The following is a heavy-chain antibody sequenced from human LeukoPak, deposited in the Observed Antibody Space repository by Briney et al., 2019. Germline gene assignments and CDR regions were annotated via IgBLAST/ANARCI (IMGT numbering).Heavy chain of an antibody. V-gene: IGHV3-74*01. Sequence: GGSLRLSCAASGFTFTSYWIHWVRQVPGKGLVWVSRINSDGSSTSYADSVRGRFTISRDNAKNALYLQMNSLRAEDTAVYYCARGYRGVVDFWGQGTLVTVSS. CDR3: ARGYRGVVDF. D-gene: IGHD3-10*01. CDR1: GFTFTSYW. CDR2: INSDGSST. J-gene: IGHJ4*02.